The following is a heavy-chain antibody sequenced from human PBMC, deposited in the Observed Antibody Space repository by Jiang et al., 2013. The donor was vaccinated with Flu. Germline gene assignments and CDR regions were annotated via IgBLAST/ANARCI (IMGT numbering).Heavy chain of an antibody. D-gene: IGHD1-26*01. Sequence: SGGGLVQPGGSLRLSCAASGFTFSSSEMNWVRQAPGKGLEWVSYISSSGSNIYYADSVMGRFTISRDNAKNSLYLQMNSLRAEDTAVYYCARTEFIEGWFDPWGQGTLVTVSS. V-gene: IGHV3-48*03. CDR3: ARTEFIEGWFDP. CDR1: GFTFSSSE. CDR2: ISSSGSNI. J-gene: IGHJ5*02.